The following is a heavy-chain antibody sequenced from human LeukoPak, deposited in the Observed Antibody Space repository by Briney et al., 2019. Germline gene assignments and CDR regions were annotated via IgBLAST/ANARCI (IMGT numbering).Heavy chain of an antibody. CDR3: AELGITMIGGV. V-gene: IGHV3-21*01. Sequence: GGSLRLSCAASGFTFTTYTMNWVRQAPGKGLEWVSFISSSSSYIYYADSMKGRFTISRDNAKNSLYLQMNSLRAEDTAVYYCAELGITMIGGVWGKGTTVTISS. CDR1: GFTFTTYT. CDR2: ISSSSSYI. J-gene: IGHJ6*04. D-gene: IGHD3-10*02.